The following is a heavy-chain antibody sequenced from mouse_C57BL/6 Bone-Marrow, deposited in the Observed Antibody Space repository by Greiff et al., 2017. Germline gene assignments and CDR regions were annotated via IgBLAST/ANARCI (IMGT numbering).Heavy chain of an antibody. CDR2: ILPGRGST. CDR1: GYTFTGYW. V-gene: IGHV1-9*01. D-gene: IGHD1-1*01. Sequence: VQLQQSGAELMKPGASVKLSCKATGYTFTGYWIEWVKQRPGHGLEWIGEILPGRGSTNYNEKFKGKATFTADTSSNTAYMQLRSLTTEDSAIYYCASPIYYYGSSYWGQGTLVTVSA. J-gene: IGHJ3*01. CDR3: ASPIYYYGSSY.